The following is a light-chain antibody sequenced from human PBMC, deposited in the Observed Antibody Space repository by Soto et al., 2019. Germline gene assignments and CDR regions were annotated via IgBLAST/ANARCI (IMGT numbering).Light chain of an antibody. J-gene: IGKJ1*01. Sequence: EIVMTQSPATLSVSPGERATLFCRASQSVSSNLAWHQQKPGQAPRLLIYGASNRATGIPARFSGSGSGTEFTLTISSLQSEDFAVYYCQHYYYWPPWTFGQGTKVEIK. V-gene: IGKV3-15*01. CDR3: QHYYYWPPWT. CDR2: GAS. CDR1: QSVSSN.